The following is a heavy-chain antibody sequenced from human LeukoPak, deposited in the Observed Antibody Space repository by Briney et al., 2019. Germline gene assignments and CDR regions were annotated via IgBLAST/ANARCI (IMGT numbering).Heavy chain of an antibody. V-gene: IGHV3-23*01. D-gene: IGHD2-2*01. CDR2: ISVSGGST. CDR1: DFTFSSYA. CDR3: ARVRRQLLWTCLDY. J-gene: IGHJ4*02. Sequence: GGSLRLSCTASDFTFSSYAMTWVRQAPGKGLEWVSTISVSGGSTSYADSVKGRFTVSRDSSKNTLYLQMSSLRAEDTATYYCARVRRQLLWTCLDYWGQGTLVTVSS.